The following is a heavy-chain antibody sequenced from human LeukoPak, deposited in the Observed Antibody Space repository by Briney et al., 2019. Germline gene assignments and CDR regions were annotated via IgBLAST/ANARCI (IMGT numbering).Heavy chain of an antibody. D-gene: IGHD3-10*01. V-gene: IGHV4-39*01. CDR2: IYYSGST. Sequence: SETLSLTCSVSGGSISSSSYYWGWIRQPPGKGLEWIGSIYYSGSTCYNPSLKSRVTISVDTSKNQFSLKLSSVTAADTAVYYCARRGSGSYFKPYYFDYWGQGTLVTVSS. CDR1: GGSISSSSYY. CDR3: ARRGSGSYFKPYYFDY. J-gene: IGHJ4*02.